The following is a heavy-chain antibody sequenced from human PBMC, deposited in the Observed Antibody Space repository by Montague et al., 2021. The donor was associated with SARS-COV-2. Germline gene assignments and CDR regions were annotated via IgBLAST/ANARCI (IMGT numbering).Heavy chain of an antibody. CDR2: IYHSGST. CDR1: GGSISSSNW. Sequence: SETLSLTCAVSGGSISSSNWWSWVRQPPGKGLEWIGEIYHSGSTXYNPSLKSRVTISVDKSKNQFSLKLSSVTAADTAVYYCARRYCSSTSCPNWFDPWGQGTLVAVSP. CDR3: ARRYCSSTSCPNWFDP. D-gene: IGHD2-2*01. J-gene: IGHJ5*02. V-gene: IGHV4-4*02.